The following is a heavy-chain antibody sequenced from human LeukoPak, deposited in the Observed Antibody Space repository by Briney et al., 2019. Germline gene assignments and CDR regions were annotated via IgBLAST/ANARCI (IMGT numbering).Heavy chain of an antibody. CDR3: ARGHAIGVDYYYYYMDV. V-gene: IGHV1-46*01. Sequence: ASVKVSCKASGYTFTSYYMHWVRQAPGQGLEWMRIINPSGGSTSYAQKFQGRVTMTRDMSTSTVYMELSSLRSEDTAVYYCARGHAIGVDYYYYYMDVWGKGTTVTVSS. CDR1: GYTFTSYY. CDR2: INPSGGST. D-gene: IGHD3-10*01. J-gene: IGHJ6*03.